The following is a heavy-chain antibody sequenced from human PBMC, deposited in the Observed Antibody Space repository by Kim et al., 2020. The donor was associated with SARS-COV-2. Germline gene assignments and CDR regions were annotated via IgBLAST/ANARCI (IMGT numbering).Heavy chain of an antibody. J-gene: IGHJ6*02. D-gene: IGHD3-9*01. CDR2: IWYDGSNK. CDR1: GFTFSSYG. Sequence: GGSLRLSCAASGFTFSSYGMHWVRQAPGKGLEWVAVIWYDGSNKYYADSVKGRFTISRDNSKNTLYLQMNSLRAEDTAVYYCARDNGILTGYYEYYYGMDVWGQGTTVTVSS. CDR3: ARDNGILTGYYEYYYGMDV. V-gene: IGHV3-33*01.